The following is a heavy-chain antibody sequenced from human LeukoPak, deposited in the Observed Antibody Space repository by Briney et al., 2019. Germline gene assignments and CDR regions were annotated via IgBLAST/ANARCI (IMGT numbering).Heavy chain of an antibody. D-gene: IGHD5-18*01. Sequence: GASVKVSCKASGYTFTSYDINWVRQATGQGLEWMGWMNPNSGNTAYAQKFQGRVTMTRNTSISTAFMELSGLRFEDTAVYFCARRNTAMVAGLDYWGQGSLVTVSS. J-gene: IGHJ4*02. V-gene: IGHV1-8*01. CDR1: GYTFTSYD. CDR3: ARRNTAMVAGLDY. CDR2: MNPNSGNT.